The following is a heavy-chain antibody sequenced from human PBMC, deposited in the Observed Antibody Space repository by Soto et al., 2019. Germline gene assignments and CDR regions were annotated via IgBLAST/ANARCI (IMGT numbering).Heavy chain of an antibody. CDR2: INHSGST. V-gene: IGHV4-34*01. CDR3: ARSAYSYVYGQREYYYGMDV. D-gene: IGHD5-18*01. CDR1: GGSFSGYY. J-gene: IGHJ6*02. Sequence: SETLSLTCAFYGGSFSGYYWSWIRQPPGKGLEWIGEINHSGSTNYNPSLKSRVTISVDTTKNQFSLKLSSVTAADTAVYYCARSAYSYVYGQREYYYGMDVWGQGTSVPVSS.